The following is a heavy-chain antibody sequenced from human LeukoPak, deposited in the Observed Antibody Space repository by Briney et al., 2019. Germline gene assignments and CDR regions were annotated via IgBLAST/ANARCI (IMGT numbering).Heavy chain of an antibody. CDR1: GDSVSSSSAA. CDR2: TYYRSEWYN. V-gene: IGHV6-1*01. Sequence: SQTPSLTCAISGDSVSSSSAAWNWIRQSPSRGLEWLGRTYYRSEWYNDYAVSVKSRITINPGTSKNQFSLQLNSVTPEDTAVYYCARGVLPPFDPWGQGTLVTVSS. CDR3: ARGVLPPFDP. D-gene: IGHD3-10*01. J-gene: IGHJ5*02.